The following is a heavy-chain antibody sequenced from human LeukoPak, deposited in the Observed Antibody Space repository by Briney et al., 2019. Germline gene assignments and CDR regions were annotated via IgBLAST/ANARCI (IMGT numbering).Heavy chain of an antibody. J-gene: IGHJ3*02. Sequence: SETLSLTCTVSGGSISTYYWSWIRQPPGRGLEWIGHIYYSGSTSYNPSLKSRVAISVDTSKNHFSLKLSSVTAADTAVYYCARGSIAVPGISAFDTWGQGTMVTVSS. CDR2: IYYSGST. CDR1: GGSISTYY. V-gene: IGHV4-59*01. D-gene: IGHD6-19*01. CDR3: ARGSIAVPGISAFDT.